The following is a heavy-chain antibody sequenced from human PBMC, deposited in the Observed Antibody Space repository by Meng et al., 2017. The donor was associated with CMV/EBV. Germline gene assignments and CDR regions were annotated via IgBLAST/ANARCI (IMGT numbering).Heavy chain of an antibody. CDR1: GYTFTSYY. CDR3: ARGDYSGYDRPGYGMDV. D-gene: IGHD5-12*01. Sequence: ASVKVSCKASGYTFTSYYMHWLRQAPGQGLEWMRIINPSGGSTSYAQKFQGRVTMTRDTSTSTVYMELSSLRSEDTAVYYCARGDYSGYDRPGYGMDVWGQGTTVTVSS. J-gene: IGHJ6*02. V-gene: IGHV1-46*01. CDR2: INPSGGST.